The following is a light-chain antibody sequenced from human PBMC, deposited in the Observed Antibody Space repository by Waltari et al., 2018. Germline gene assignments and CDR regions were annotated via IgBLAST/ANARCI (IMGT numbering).Light chain of an antibody. J-gene: IGLJ2*01. V-gene: IGLV2-14*03. CDR2: DLT. CDR1: GSAAGASVV. CDR3: SSQTLDGLVL. Sequence: QSALTQPASVSGSPGQSITISCSGVGSAAGASVVVPWHQHHPGKAPQVIIYDLTNRPSGVSDRFSASQSANTASLTISRLQPEDEADYYCSSQTLDGLVLFGGGTRLTVL.